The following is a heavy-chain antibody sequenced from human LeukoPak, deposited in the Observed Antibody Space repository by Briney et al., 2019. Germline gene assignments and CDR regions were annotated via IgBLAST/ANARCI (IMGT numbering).Heavy chain of an antibody. V-gene: IGHV1-18*01. Sequence: ASVKVSCKASGGTFSSYGISWVRQAPGQGLEWMGWISVYNGNAHYAQRLQGRVTMTTDTSTRTAYMELRSLRSDDTAVYYCARDSPVAGTVDYWGQGTLVIVSS. J-gene: IGHJ4*02. D-gene: IGHD6-19*01. CDR1: GGTFSSYG. CDR2: ISVYNGNA. CDR3: ARDSPVAGTVDY.